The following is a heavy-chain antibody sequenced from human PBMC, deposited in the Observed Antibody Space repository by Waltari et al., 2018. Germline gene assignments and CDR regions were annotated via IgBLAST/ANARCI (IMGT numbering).Heavy chain of an antibody. CDR2: ISSRSSYI. D-gene: IGHD2-15*01. CDR1: GFTFSSYS. J-gene: IGHJ4*02. CDR3: ARDWW. V-gene: IGHV3-21*01. Sequence: VQLVQSGAEVKKPGASVKVSCKASGFTFSSYSMNWVRQAPGTGLEWVSSISSRSSYIYYADSEKGRFTISRDNAKNSLYLQMNSLRAEDTAVYYCARDWWWGQGTLVTVSS.